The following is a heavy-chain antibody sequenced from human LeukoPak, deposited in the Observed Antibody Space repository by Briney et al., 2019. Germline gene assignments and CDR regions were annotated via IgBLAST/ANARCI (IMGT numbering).Heavy chain of an antibody. Sequence: GGSLRLSCAASGFTFSSYGMHWVRQAPGKGLEWVAFIEKDGNTKYYTDSVRGRSAISRDNSKNTLYLQMSSLRTEDTAMFYCTKARDFWTRRFFDYWGQGTLVTVSS. J-gene: IGHJ4*02. CDR2: IEKDGNTK. D-gene: IGHD3/OR15-3a*01. CDR1: GFTFSSYG. CDR3: TKARDFWTRRFFDY. V-gene: IGHV3-30*02.